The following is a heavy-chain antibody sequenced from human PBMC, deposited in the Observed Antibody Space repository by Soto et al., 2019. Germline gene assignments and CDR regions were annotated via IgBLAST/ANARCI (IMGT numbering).Heavy chain of an antibody. J-gene: IGHJ6*02. V-gene: IGHV4-34*01. CDR1: AGSFSGYY. Sequence: PSETLSLTCAVYAGSFSGYYWSWIRQPPGKGLEWVWEINHSGSTNYNPSLQSRVTISVATSKNQFSLKLSSVTAADTAVYYCARAEGYYDSSAYYKNYYYYGMDVWGQGTTVT. CDR3: ARAEGYYDSSAYYKNYYYYGMDV. D-gene: IGHD3-22*01. CDR2: INHSGST.